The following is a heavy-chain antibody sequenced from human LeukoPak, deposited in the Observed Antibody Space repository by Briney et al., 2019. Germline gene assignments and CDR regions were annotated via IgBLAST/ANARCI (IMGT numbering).Heavy chain of an antibody. CDR1: GGSISSYY. D-gene: IGHD6-19*01. CDR3: ARHVGRQWLALDY. Sequence: SETLSLTCTVSGGSISSYYWSWIRQPPGKGLEWIGYIYTSGSTNYNPSLKSRVTISVDTSKNQFSLKLSSVIAADTAVYYCARHVGRQWLALDYWGQGTLVTVSS. J-gene: IGHJ4*02. CDR2: IYTSGST. V-gene: IGHV4-4*09.